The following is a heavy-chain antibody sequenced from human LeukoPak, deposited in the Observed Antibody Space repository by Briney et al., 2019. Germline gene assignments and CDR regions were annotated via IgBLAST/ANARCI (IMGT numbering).Heavy chain of an antibody. J-gene: IGHJ3*02. V-gene: IGHV3-30-3*01. CDR2: ISYDGSNK. D-gene: IGHD2-2*01. CDR3: ARDIVVVPAGPDAFDI. CDR1: GFTFSSYA. Sequence: GGSLRLSCAASGFTFSSYAMHWVRQAPGKGLEWVAVISYDGSNKYYADSVKGRFTISRDNSKNTLYLQMNSLRAEDTAVYYCARDIVVVPAGPDAFDIWGQGTMVTVSS.